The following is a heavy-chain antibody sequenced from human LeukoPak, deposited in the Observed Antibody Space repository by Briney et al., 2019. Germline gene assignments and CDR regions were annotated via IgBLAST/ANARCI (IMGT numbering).Heavy chain of an antibody. CDR1: GFTFSSYG. Sequence: GGSLRLSCAASGFTFSSYGMHWVRQAPGKGLEWVVFIRYDGSNKYYADSVKGRFTISRDNSKNTLYLQMNSLRAEDTAVYYCAKGSSSRRLGELYWGQGTLVTVSS. CDR3: AKGSSSRRLGELY. D-gene: IGHD3-16*01. CDR2: IRYDGSNK. J-gene: IGHJ4*02. V-gene: IGHV3-30*02.